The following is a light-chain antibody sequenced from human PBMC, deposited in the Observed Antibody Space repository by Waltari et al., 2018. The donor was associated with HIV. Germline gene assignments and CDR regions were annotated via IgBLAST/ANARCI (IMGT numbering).Light chain of an antibody. CDR2: GAS. CDR1: QGIGSY. Sequence: DIQLTQSPSFLSASVGDRVTITCRASQGIGSYLAWYQQKPGKAPNLLIYGASTLQSGVPSRFSGSGSGTEVTLTISSRQPEDFATYYGQQLINHPPSTFGQGTRREIK. J-gene: IGKJ5*01. V-gene: IGKV1-9*01. CDR3: QQLINHPPST.